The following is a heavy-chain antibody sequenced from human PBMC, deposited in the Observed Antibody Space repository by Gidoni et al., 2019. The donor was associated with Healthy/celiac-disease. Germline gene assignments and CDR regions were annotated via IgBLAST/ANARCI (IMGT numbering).Heavy chain of an antibody. CDR3: ASPFKEWSGWFDP. J-gene: IGHJ5*02. D-gene: IGHD3-3*01. CDR1: GGTFSSYA. Sequence: QVQLVQSGAEVKKPGSSVKVSCKASGGTFSSYAISWVRQAPGQGLEWMGRIIPILGIANYAQKFQGRVTITADKSTSTAYMELSSLRSEDTAVYYCASPFKEWSGWFDPWGQGTLVTVSS. V-gene: IGHV1-69*04. CDR2: IIPILGIA.